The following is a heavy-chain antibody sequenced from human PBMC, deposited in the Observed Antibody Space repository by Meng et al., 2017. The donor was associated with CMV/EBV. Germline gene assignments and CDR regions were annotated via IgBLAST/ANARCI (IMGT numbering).Heavy chain of an antibody. CDR2: IYYSGST. Sequence: TCTVSGGSISSSSYYWGWIRQPPGKGLEWIGSIYYSGSTYYNPSLKSRVTISVDTSKNQFSLKLSSVTAADTAVYYCARVATNYVDYWGQGTLVTVSS. J-gene: IGHJ4*02. V-gene: IGHV4-39*07. CDR1: GGSISSSSYY. D-gene: IGHD5-12*01. CDR3: ARVATNYVDY.